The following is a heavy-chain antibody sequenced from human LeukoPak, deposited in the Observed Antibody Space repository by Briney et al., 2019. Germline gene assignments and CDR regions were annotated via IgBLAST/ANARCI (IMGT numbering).Heavy chain of an antibody. Sequence: SETLSLTCTVSGGPISSYYWGWIRQPPGKGLEWIGYIYYSGSTNYNPSLKSRVTISVDTSKNQFSLKLSSVTAADTAVYYCARRDYGVNSGEYFQHWGQGTLVTVSS. J-gene: IGHJ1*01. V-gene: IGHV4-59*08. CDR2: IYYSGST. CDR3: ARRDYGVNSGEYFQH. CDR1: GGPISSYY. D-gene: IGHD4-23*01.